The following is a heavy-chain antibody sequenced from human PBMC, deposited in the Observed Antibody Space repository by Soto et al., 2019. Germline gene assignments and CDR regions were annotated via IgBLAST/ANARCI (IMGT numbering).Heavy chain of an antibody. Sequence: QVQLVQSGAEVKNPGSSVKVSCKASGGTFGNYAINWVRQAPGQGLEWMGGTIPIFGTANYARKFQGRVAITADESTSTAYMELNRLRSEDTAVYFCARVIAGGTRNYYFYGMDVWGPGTTVTVSS. CDR3: ARVIAGGTRNYYFYGMDV. J-gene: IGHJ6*02. CDR2: TIPIFGTA. D-gene: IGHD1-26*01. V-gene: IGHV1-69*01. CDR1: GGTFGNYA.